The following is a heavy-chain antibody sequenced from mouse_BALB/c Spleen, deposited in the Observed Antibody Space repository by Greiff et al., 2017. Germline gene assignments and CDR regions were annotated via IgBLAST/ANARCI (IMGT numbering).Heavy chain of an antibody. Sequence: VQLQQSGAELVRPGVSVKISCKGSGYTFTDYAMHWVKQSHAKSLEWIGVISTYYGDASYNQKFKGKATMTVDKSSSTAYMELARLTSEDSAIYYCARSGDGYSYAWFAYWGQGTLVTVSA. J-gene: IGHJ3*01. V-gene: IGHV1S137*01. CDR1: GYTFTDYA. CDR2: ISTYYGDA. CDR3: ARSGDGYSYAWFAY. D-gene: IGHD2-3*01.